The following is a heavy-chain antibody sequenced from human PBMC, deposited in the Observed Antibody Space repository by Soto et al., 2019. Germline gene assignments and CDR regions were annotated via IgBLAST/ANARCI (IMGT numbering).Heavy chain of an antibody. D-gene: IGHD3-10*01. V-gene: IGHV1-69*13. CDR2: IIPIFGTA. Sequence: SVKVSCKASGYTFTSYGISWVRQAPGQGLEWMGGIIPIFGTANYAQKFQGRVTITADESTSTAYMELSSLRSEDTAVYYCARTPITMVAWFDYWGQGTLVTVSS. CDR3: ARTPITMVAWFDY. J-gene: IGHJ4*02. CDR1: GYTFTSYG.